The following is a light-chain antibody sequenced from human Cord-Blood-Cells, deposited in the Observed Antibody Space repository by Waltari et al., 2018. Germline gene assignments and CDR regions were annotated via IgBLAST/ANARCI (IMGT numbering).Light chain of an antibody. Sequence: QSALTQPRSVSGSPGQSVPIPCTRTSSSVRAYHSASWYPQHPGKAPKLMIYDVSKRPSGVPDRFSGSKSGNTASLTISGLQAEDEADYYCCSYAGSYTFVFGGGTKLTVL. CDR1: SSSVRAYHS. J-gene: IGLJ2*01. CDR3: CSYAGSYTFV. V-gene: IGLV2-11*01. CDR2: DVS.